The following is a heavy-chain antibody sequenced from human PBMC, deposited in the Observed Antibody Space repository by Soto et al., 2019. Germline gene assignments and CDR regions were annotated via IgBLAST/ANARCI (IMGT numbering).Heavy chain of an antibody. V-gene: IGHV3-23*01. CDR2: ISGSGASI. Sequence: GSLRLSGVASGFTLTNYAMTWVRQAPGKGLEWVSVISGSGASIYYADSVKGRFTISRDTPSNTLYLQMNGLRAEDAALYYCARYVAPSPTVIRAFDYWGQGTLVTVSS. D-gene: IGHD1-1*01. J-gene: IGHJ4*02. CDR3: ARYVAPSPTVIRAFDY. CDR1: GFTLTNYA.